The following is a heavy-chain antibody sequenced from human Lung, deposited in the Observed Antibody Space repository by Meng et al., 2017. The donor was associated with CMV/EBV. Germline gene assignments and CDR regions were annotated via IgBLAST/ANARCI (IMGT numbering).Heavy chain of an antibody. J-gene: IGHJ4*02. CDR3: ARGSYYDILTGVYRGFDY. CDR1: SISGGGYS. CDR2: IYHSGST. D-gene: IGHD3-9*01. Sequence: SISGGGYSWGWIRPPPGKGLEWIGYIYHSGSTYYNPSPKSRVTISVDRSKNQFSLKLSSVTAADTAVYYCARGSYYDILTGVYRGFDYWGQGTLVTVSS. V-gene: IGHV4-30-2*01.